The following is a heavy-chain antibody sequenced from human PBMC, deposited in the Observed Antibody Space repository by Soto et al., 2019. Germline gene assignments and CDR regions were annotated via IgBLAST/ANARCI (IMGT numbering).Heavy chain of an antibody. D-gene: IGHD3-16*01. CDR2: MNPNSGNT. CDR1: GYTFTSYD. J-gene: IGHJ4*02. V-gene: IGHV1-8*01. CDR3: ARVSYDYIWGTYKGAQGSDY. Sequence: ASVKVSCKASGYTFTSYDINWVRQATGQGLEWMGWMNPNSGNTGYAQKFQGRVTMTRNTSISTAYMELSSLRSEDTAVYYCARVSYDYIWGTYKGAQGSDYWGQGTLVTVSS.